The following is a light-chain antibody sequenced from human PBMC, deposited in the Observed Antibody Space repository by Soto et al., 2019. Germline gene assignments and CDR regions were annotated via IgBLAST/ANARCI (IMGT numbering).Light chain of an antibody. V-gene: IGLV2-14*01. Sequence: QSVLTQPASVSGSPGQSITISCTGTSSDVGGYNYVSWYQQHPGKAPKLMIYEVSNRPSGVSNRFSGSKSGNTASLTISGLQAEDDADYYCTSLTSSTTLVFVGGTKLPVL. CDR3: TSLTSSTTLV. CDR1: SSDVGGYNY. CDR2: EVS. J-gene: IGLJ2*01.